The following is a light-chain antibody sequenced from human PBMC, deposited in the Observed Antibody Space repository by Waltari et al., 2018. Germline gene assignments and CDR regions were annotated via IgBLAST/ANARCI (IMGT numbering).Light chain of an antibody. CDR3: CSYAGRGTYV. J-gene: IGLJ1*01. Sequence: QSALTQPASVSGTPGQSIPISLSGTTSAVGSYYLVSWYQQHPGEAPKLLICEVFKRPPDTSSRFSGAKSGSTASLTISGLQPEDEADYYCCSYAGRGTYVFGSGTKVTVL. CDR1: TSAVGSYYL. CDR2: EVF. V-gene: IGLV2-23*02.